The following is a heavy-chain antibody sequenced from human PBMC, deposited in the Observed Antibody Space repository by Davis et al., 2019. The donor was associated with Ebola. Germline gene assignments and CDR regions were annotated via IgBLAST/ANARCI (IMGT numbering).Heavy chain of an antibody. Sequence: SLKISCAASGFTFDDYAMHWVRQAPGKGLEWVSGISWNSGSIGQADSVKGRFTISRDNAKNSLYLQMNSLRAEDTALYHCAKDIRGDPYYSYGMDVWGQGTTVTVSS. CDR1: GFTFDDYA. CDR3: AKDIRGDPYYSYGMDV. J-gene: IGHJ6*02. V-gene: IGHV3-9*01. CDR2: ISWNSGSI. D-gene: IGHD3-16*01.